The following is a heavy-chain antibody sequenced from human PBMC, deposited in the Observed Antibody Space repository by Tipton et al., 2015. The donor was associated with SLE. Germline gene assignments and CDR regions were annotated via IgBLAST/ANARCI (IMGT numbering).Heavy chain of an antibody. CDR2: ITAYNGYT. CDR1: GYTFFSYG. CDR3: GRDRYSGSRFDY. D-gene: IGHD1-26*01. Sequence: QLVQSGAEMKKPAASVKVSCTASGYTFFSYGISWVRQAPGQGLEWMGWITAYNGYTKYGQKFQGRVIMTTDTSTTTAYMDLRSLRSDDTAVYYCGRDRYSGSRFDYWGQGTLVTVSS. V-gene: IGHV1-18*01. J-gene: IGHJ4*02.